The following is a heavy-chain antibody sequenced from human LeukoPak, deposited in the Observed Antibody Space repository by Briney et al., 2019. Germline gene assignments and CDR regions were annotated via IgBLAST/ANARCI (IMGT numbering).Heavy chain of an antibody. CDR1: GGSISSYY. CDR3: ARHCGDCYSGVAFDI. V-gene: IGHV4-59*08. Sequence: SETLSLTCTVSGGSISSYYWSWIRQPPGKGLEWIGYIYYSGSTNYNPSLKSRVTISVDTSKNQFSLKLSSVTAADTAVYYCARHCGDCYSGVAFDIWGQGTMVTVSS. J-gene: IGHJ3*02. CDR2: IYYSGST. D-gene: IGHD2-21*02.